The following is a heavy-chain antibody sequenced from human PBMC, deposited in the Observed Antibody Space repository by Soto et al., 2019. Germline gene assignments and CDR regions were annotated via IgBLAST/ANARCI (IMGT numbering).Heavy chain of an antibody. CDR1: GYTFKTHY. CDR3: ATVESCGGDCYYFQH. J-gene: IGHJ1*01. V-gene: IGHV1-46*02. Sequence: QVQLLQSGPEVTKSGASVKLSCTASGYTFKTHYLQWVREAPGQGLQWMGLINRSGRGALYAQKFQGRVALTMDTSTRTVFLEMNSLRSEDTAVYYCATVESCGGDCYYFQHWGQGTVLTVSS. CDR2: INRSGRGA. D-gene: IGHD2-21*01.